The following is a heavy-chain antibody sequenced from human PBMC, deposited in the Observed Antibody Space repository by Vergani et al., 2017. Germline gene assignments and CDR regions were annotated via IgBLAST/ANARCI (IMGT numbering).Heavy chain of an antibody. Sequence: EVELVQSGPEMRKPGESLKISCKGSEYSFGNYWNGWVRQMPGKGLEWMGIIYPADSDTRYSPSFQGQVTISADKSISTAFLQWDSLKASDTALYYCARHTTYTASGGQGTLVTVSS. V-gene: IGHV5-51*01. CDR1: EYSFGNYW. J-gene: IGHJ4*02. D-gene: IGHD1-1*01. CDR2: IYPADSDT. CDR3: ARHTTYTAS.